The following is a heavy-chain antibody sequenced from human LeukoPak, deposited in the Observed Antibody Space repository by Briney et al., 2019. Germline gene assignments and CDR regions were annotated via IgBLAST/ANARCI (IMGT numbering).Heavy chain of an antibody. CDR2: ISGSGEST. J-gene: IGHJ4*02. CDR3: AKDPTFLDPSGPPFGFDY. Sequence: PGGSLRLSCAASGFTFSDYAMTWVRQAPGKGLEWASVISGSGESTNYADSVRGRFTISRDNVHNTLYLQMHSLRAEDTAVYYCAKDPTFLDPSGPPFGFDYWGQGTLVTVSS. D-gene: IGHD3-3*02. CDR1: GFTFSDYA. V-gene: IGHV3-23*01.